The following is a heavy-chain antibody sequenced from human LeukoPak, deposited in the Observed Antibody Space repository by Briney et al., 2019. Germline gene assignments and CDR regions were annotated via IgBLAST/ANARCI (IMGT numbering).Heavy chain of an antibody. J-gene: IGHJ4*02. CDR1: GFTFSSYV. CDR3: TRVFVNRGWVDGY. V-gene: IGHV3-23*01. Sequence: GGSLRPSCAASGFTFSSYVMSWVRQAPGKGLEWVSSITGSGDKTYYADSVKGRFTISRDNSKNTLSLQMNSLRAEDTAVYYCTRVFVNRGWVDGYWGQGTLVTVSS. CDR2: ITGSGDKT. D-gene: IGHD6-19*01.